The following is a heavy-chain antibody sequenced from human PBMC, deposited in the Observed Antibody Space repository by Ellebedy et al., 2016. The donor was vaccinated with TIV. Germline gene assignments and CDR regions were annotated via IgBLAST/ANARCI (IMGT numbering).Heavy chain of an antibody. CDR3: AKIPRYFDWLSDSQNFDY. D-gene: IGHD3-9*01. Sequence: GGSLRLSXAASGFTFSSYAMSWVRQAPGRGLEWVSAISGSGGSTYYADSVKGRFTISRDNSKNTLYLQMNSLRAEDTAVYYCAKIPRYFDWLSDSQNFDYWGQGTLVTVSS. V-gene: IGHV3-23*01. J-gene: IGHJ4*02. CDR1: GFTFSSYA. CDR2: ISGSGGST.